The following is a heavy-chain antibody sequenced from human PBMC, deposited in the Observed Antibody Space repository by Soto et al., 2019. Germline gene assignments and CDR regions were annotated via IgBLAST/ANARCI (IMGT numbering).Heavy chain of an antibody. J-gene: IGHJ6*02. D-gene: IGHD2-2*01. CDR3: ARSSPYIVVRKPTGNQDYYGMDV. V-gene: IGHV1-69*13. Sequence: GASVKVSCKASGGTFSNYTISWVRQAPGQGLEWMGGIIPVFGTTDYEQKFQGRATITADGSTSTAYMKLSSLRSADTAVYYCARSSPYIVVRKPTGNQDYYGMDVWGQGTTVTVSS. CDR2: IIPVFGTT. CDR1: GGTFSNYT.